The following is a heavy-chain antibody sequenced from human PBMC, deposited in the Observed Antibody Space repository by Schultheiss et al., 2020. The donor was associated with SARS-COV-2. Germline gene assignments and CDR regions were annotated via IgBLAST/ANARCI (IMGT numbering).Heavy chain of an antibody. D-gene: IGHD6-13*01. CDR2: ISYDGSDK. CDR1: GFTFSSSW. Sequence: GSLRLSCAASGFTFSSSWMHWVCQAPEKGLEWVAVISYDGSDKYYADSVKGRFTISRDNSKNTLYLQMNSLRAEDTAVYYCARDSQYSSSWYPPASTFYYCYGMDVWGQGTAVTVAS. CDR3: ARDSQYSSSWYPPASTFYYCYGMDV. J-gene: IGHJ6*02. V-gene: IGHV3-30*03.